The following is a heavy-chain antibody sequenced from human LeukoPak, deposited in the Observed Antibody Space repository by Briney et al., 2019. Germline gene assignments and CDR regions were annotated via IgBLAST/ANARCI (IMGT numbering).Heavy chain of an antibody. CDR1: GFTFSNYW. J-gene: IGHJ4*02. V-gene: IGHV3-30*03. CDR3: ARDRAWNYFDY. CDR2: ISNDGSRK. Sequence: GGSLRLSCVFSGFTFSNYWMSWVRQAPGKGLEWVAIISNDGSRKYYAHSVEGRFTISRDNSKNTLYLQMDSLRAEDTAVYYCARDRAWNYFDYWGQGTLVTVSS. D-gene: IGHD3-3*01.